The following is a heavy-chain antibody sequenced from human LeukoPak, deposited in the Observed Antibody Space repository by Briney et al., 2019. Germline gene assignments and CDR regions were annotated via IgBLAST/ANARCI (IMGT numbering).Heavy chain of an antibody. J-gene: IGHJ4*02. CDR3: ARDPAAWDY. V-gene: IGHV3-7*01. CDR2: IKEDGSEK. CDR1: GFTFSNYW. D-gene: IGHD6-13*01. Sequence: GGSLRLSCAASGFTFSNYWMSWVRQAPGKGLEWVANIKEDGSEKYYVDSVEGRFTVSRDNAKSSLYLQTNSLRPEDTAVYYCARDPAAWDYWGQGTLVTVSS.